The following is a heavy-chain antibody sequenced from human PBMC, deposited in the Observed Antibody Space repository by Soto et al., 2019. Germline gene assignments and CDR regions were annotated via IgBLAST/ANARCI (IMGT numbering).Heavy chain of an antibody. V-gene: IGHV3-30*18. J-gene: IGHJ4*02. CDR1: GFTFSSYG. CDR2: ISYDGSNK. CDR3: AKDRAITMVRGVSYYFDY. D-gene: IGHD3-10*01. Sequence: QVQLAESGGGVVQPGRSLRLSCAASGFTFSSYGMHWVRQAPGKGLEWVAVISYDGSNKYYADSVKGRFTISRDNSKNTLYLQMNSLRAEDTAVYYCAKDRAITMVRGVSYYFDYWGQGTLVTVSS.